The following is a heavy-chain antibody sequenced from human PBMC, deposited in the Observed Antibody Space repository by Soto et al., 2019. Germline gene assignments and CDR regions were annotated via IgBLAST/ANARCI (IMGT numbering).Heavy chain of an antibody. J-gene: IGHJ4*02. CDR2: ISGSGGST. CDR1: GFTFSSYA. D-gene: IGHD2-2*01. CDR3: AKMTLGYCSSTSCYSGGGIDY. V-gene: IGHV3-23*01. Sequence: EVQLLESGGGLVQPGGSLRLSCAASGFTFSSYAMSWVRQAPGKGLEWVSAISGSGGSTYYADSVKGRFTISRDNSKNTLYLQMNSLRAEDTAVYYCAKMTLGYCSSTSCYSGGGIDYWGQGTLVTVSS.